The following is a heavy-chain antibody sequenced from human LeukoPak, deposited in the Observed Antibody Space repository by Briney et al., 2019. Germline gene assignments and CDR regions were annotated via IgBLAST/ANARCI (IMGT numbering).Heavy chain of an antibody. V-gene: IGHV4-61*08. D-gene: IGHD3-22*01. CDR3: ARVKRRLSAFDI. J-gene: IGHJ3*02. CDR1: GGSISSGGYY. CDR2: IYYSGST. Sequence: SETLSLTCTVSGGSISSGGYYWSWIRQPPGKGLEWIGYIYYSGSTNYNPSLKSRVTISVDTSKNQFSLKLSSVTAADTAVYYCARVKRRLSAFDIWGQGTMVTVSS.